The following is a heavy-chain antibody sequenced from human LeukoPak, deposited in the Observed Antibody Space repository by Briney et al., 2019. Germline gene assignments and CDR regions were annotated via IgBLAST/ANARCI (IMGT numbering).Heavy chain of an antibody. CDR1: GFTFSSYA. CDR3: ARGYYDFRSGYYHTTRYYYGMDV. V-gene: IGHV3-30-3*01. Sequence: QPGGSLRLSCAASGFTFSSYAMHWVRQAPGKGLEWVAVISYDGSNKYYADSVKGRFTISRDNSKNTLYLQMNSLRAEDTAVYYCARGYYDFRSGYYHTTRYYYGMDVWGQGTTVTVSS. D-gene: IGHD3-3*01. J-gene: IGHJ6*02. CDR2: ISYDGSNK.